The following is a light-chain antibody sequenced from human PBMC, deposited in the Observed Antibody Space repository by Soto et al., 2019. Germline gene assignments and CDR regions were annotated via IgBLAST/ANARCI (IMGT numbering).Light chain of an antibody. CDR3: QQYNSYPYT. J-gene: IGKJ2*01. Sequence: DIQMTQSPSTLSASIGDRVTITCRASQRITNWLVWYQQKPGKAPKLLIYKASSLESGVSSRFSGSGSGTDFTITISSLQPDDVATYYCQQYNSYPYTFGQGTQLAIQ. V-gene: IGKV1-5*03. CDR1: QRITNW. CDR2: KAS.